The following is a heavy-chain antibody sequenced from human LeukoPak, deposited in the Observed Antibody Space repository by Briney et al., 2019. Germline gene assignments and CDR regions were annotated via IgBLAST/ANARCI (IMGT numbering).Heavy chain of an antibody. D-gene: IGHD2-8*02. CDR3: ARVSGGYPLYYFDY. Sequence: GGSLRLSCAASGFTFSSYSMSWVRQAPGKGLEWVSSISSSSSYIYYADSVKGRFTISRDNAKNSLYLQMNSLRAEDTAVYYCARVSGGYPLYYFDYWGQGTLVTVSS. V-gene: IGHV3-21*01. CDR2: ISSSSSYI. J-gene: IGHJ4*02. CDR1: GFTFSSYS.